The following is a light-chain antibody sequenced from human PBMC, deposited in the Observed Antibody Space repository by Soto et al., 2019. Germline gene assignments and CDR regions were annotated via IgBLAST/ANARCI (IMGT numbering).Light chain of an antibody. CDR3: CSYVTTCTSL. CDR2: QGS. V-gene: IGLV2-23*01. CDR1: SNDIGSYNV. J-gene: IGLJ1*01. Sequence: QSVLTQPASESGAPGQSITISCTGTSNDIGSYNVVSWYQQNPGKTPKLIIYQGSERPSGVSTRFSGSKSGNTASLTISGLQAEDVAQYCCCSYVTTCTSLVGT.